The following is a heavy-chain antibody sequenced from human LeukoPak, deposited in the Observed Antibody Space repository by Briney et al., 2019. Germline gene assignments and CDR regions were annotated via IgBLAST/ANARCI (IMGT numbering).Heavy chain of an antibody. V-gene: IGHV3-30*18. Sequence: GGSLRLSCAASGFTFSSHDMHWVRQAPGKGLEWVGAISYDGSKQLYADSVKGRFTISRDNYTNTLNMQMTSLGDEDTAVYYCAKDGARYLLTYYFEYWGQGTLVTVSS. D-gene: IGHD3-9*01. CDR1: GFTFSSHD. CDR3: AKDGARYLLTYYFEY. J-gene: IGHJ4*02. CDR2: ISYDGSKQ.